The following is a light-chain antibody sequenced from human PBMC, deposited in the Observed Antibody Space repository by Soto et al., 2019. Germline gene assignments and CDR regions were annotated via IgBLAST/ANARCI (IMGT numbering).Light chain of an antibody. CDR3: QSYDSSLSGYV. J-gene: IGLJ1*01. CDR2: TNS. V-gene: IGLV1-40*01. CDR1: SSNIGAGYD. Sequence: QSALTQPPSVSGAPGQRVTISCTGRSSNIGAGYDVHWYQQLPGTAPKLLIYTNSIRPSGVPGRFSGSKSGTSASLAITGLQAEDEADYFCQSYDSSLSGYVFGTGTKVTVL.